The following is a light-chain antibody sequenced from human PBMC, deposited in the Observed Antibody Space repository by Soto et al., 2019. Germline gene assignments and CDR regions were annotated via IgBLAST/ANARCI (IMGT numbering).Light chain of an antibody. V-gene: IGLV1-40*01. J-gene: IGLJ1*01. CDR1: SSNIGAGYD. Sequence: QSALPQPPSVSGAPGQRVTISCTGSSSNIGAGYDVHWYQQPPGTAPKLLIYGNSNRPSGVPDRFSGSKSGTSASLAITGLQAEDEADYYCQSYDSSLSGYVFGTGTKVTVL. CDR2: GNS. CDR3: QSYDSSLSGYV.